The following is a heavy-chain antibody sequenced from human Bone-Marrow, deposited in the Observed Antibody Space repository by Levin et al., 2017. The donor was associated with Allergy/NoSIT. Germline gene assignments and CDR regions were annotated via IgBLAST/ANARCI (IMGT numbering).Heavy chain of an antibody. D-gene: IGHD3-10*01. V-gene: IGHV5-51*01. Sequence: AGGSLRLSCKASGFSFTSYWIAWVRQTPGEGLEWMGIIYPADSDTVYSPSFEGQVTISADKSINTAYLQWNSLKASDTALYYCARRSRGITYFFDSWGQGALVTVSS. CDR1: GFSFTSYW. J-gene: IGHJ4*02. CDR3: ARRSRGITYFFDS. CDR2: IYPADSDT.